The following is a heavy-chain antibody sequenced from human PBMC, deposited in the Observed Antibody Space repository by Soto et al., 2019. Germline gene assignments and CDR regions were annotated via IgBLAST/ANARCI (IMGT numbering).Heavy chain of an antibody. CDR1: GFTFTHCA. V-gene: IGHV3-23*01. Sequence: EVQVLESGGGMVQPGGSLRLSCAASGFTFTHCAMTWVRKAPGKGLEWVSGISGGGDTTYYADSVKGRLTISRDNCRNKVYLQRNRLRADDTALYYSAQRFSPPDGDLFGRPKYWGQGTLVTVSS. D-gene: IGHD3-10*02. CDR2: ISGGGDTT. J-gene: IGHJ4*02. CDR3: AQRFSPPDGDLFGRPKY.